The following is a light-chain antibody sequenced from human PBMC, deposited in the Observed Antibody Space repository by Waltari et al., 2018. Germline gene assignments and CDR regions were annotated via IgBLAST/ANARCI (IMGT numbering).Light chain of an antibody. CDR2: AVS. Sequence: DIQLTQSPSFLAASVGDRVTITCRASQDISTYLACYQQKPGKAPKILIHAVSTLQAGVPSRFSGGGSGTEFTLTISSLQPEDFATYYCQQLSGYPFTFGPGTKVDIK. CDR1: QDISTY. J-gene: IGKJ3*01. V-gene: IGKV1-9*01. CDR3: QQLSGYPFT.